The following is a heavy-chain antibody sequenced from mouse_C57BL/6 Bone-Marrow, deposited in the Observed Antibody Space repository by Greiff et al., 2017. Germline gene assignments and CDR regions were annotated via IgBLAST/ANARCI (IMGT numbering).Heavy chain of an antibody. J-gene: IGHJ4*01. CDR1: GFSLTSYG. Sequence: VKLMESGPGLVQPSQSLSITCTVSGFSLTSYGVHWVRQSPGKGLEWLGVIWSGGSTDYNAAFISRLSISKDNSKSQVFFKMNSLQADDTAIYYCARERTMINYYAMDYWGQGTSVTVSS. D-gene: IGHD2-4*01. CDR2: IWSGGST. V-gene: IGHV2-2*01. CDR3: ARERTMINYYAMDY.